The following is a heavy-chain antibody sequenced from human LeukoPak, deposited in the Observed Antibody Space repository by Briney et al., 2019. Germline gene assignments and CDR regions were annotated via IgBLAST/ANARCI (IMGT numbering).Heavy chain of an antibody. CDR1: GFTVSTNP. CDR3: AKPPHGDYVAPFDS. Sequence: PGGSLRLSCTVSGFTVSTNPWSWVRQAPGKGLEWVSFIYSGGDTHYSDSVKGRFTISRDNSKNTLYLQMNSLRAEDTVIYYCAKPPHGDYVAPFDSWGQGTLVTVSS. J-gene: IGHJ4*02. V-gene: IGHV3-53*01. D-gene: IGHD4-17*01. CDR2: IYSGGDT.